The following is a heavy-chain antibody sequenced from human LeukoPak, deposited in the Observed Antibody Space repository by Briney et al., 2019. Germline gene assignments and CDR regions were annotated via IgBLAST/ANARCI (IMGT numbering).Heavy chain of an antibody. CDR2: IYSGGST. Sequence: GGSLRLSCAASGFTVSSNYMSWVRQAPGKGLEWVSVIYSGGSTYYADSVKGRFTISRDNSKNTLYFQMNSLRAEDTAVYYCARSDYYGSGSYFDYWGQGTLVTVSS. D-gene: IGHD3-10*01. CDR1: GFTVSSNY. J-gene: IGHJ4*02. V-gene: IGHV3-66*01. CDR3: ARSDYYGSGSYFDY.